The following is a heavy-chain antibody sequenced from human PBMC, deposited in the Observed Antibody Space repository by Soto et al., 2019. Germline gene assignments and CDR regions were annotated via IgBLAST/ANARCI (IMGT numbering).Heavy chain of an antibody. V-gene: IGHV4-59*01. CDR1: GDSINNYY. J-gene: IGHJ4*02. CDR3: ARGYSSNWFRVDY. D-gene: IGHD6-13*01. CDR2: VYYSGTT. Sequence: LSETLSLTCTVSGDSINNYYWTWIRQPPGKGLEWIGYVYYSGTTDYNPSLRSRLTISVATSKNQFSLNLNSVTAADTAVYYCARGYSSNWFRVDYWGQGIQVTVSS.